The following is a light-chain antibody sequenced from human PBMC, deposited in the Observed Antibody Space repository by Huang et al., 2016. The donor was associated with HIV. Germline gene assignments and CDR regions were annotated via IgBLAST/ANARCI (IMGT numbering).Light chain of an antibody. Sequence: AIRMTQSPSSLSASTGYRVNITCRASQDINNFLAWYQQKPGKAPNLLIYAASILETGGPARFSGSGSGTEFNLSISCLQSEDFATYYCQQYYSYRTFGQGTQVEIK. CDR1: QDINNF. J-gene: IGKJ1*01. CDR2: AAS. V-gene: IGKV1-8*01. CDR3: QQYYSYRT.